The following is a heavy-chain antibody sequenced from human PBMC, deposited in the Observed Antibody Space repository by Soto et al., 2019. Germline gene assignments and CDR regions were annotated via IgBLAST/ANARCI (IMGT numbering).Heavy chain of an antibody. CDR1: GFTFSSYG. D-gene: IGHD1-26*01. J-gene: IGHJ6*02. V-gene: IGHV3-30*03. CDR2: ISYDGSNK. Sequence: GSLRLSCAASGFTFSSYGMHWVRQAPGKGLEWVAIISYDGSNKYYADSVKGRFTISRDNSKNTLYLQMNSLRADDTAVYYCARAKPQGIVGLRQGNYYYGMDVWGQGTTVTVSS. CDR3: ARAKPQGIVGLRQGNYYYGMDV.